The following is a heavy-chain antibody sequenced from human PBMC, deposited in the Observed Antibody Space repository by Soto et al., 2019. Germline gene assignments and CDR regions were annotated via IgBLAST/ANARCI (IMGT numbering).Heavy chain of an antibody. V-gene: IGHV3-23*01. CDR2: ISGSGGST. Sequence: GGSLRLSCAASGFTFSSYAMGWVRQAPGKGLEWVSAISGSGGSTYYADSVKGRFTISRDNSKNTLYLQMNSLRAEDTAVYYCAKDSSGWYDYFDYWGRGTLVTVSS. CDR1: GFTFSSYA. J-gene: IGHJ4*02. CDR3: AKDSSGWYDYFDY. D-gene: IGHD6-19*01.